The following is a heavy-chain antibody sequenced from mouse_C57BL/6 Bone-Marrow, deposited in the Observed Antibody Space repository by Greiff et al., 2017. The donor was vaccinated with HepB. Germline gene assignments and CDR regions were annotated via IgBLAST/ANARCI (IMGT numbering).Heavy chain of an antibody. D-gene: IGHD2-4*01. V-gene: IGHV10-1*01. J-gene: IGHJ4*01. CDR1: GFSFNTYA. CDR2: IRSKSNNYAT. Sequence: DVMLVESGGGLVQPKGSLKLSCAASGFSFNTYAMNWVRQAPGKGLEWVARIRSKSNNYATYYADSVKDRFTISRDDSESMLYLQMNNLKTEDTAMYYCVRPHDYDDAMDYWGQGTSVTVSS. CDR3: VRPHDYDDAMDY.